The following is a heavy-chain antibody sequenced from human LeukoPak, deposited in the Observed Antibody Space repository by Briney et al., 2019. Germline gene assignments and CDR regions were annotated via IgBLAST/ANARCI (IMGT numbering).Heavy chain of an antibody. CDR3: ARASGYSYGYYYGMDV. CDR2: INPNSGGT. CDR1: GYTFTGYY. J-gene: IGHJ6*02. V-gene: IGHV1-2*02. D-gene: IGHD5-18*01. Sequence: ASVTVSCKASGYTFTGYYMHWVRQAPGQGLEWMGWINPNSGGTNYAQKFQGRVTMTRDTPISTAYMELSRLRSDDTAVYYCARASGYSYGYYYGMDVWGQGTTVTVSS.